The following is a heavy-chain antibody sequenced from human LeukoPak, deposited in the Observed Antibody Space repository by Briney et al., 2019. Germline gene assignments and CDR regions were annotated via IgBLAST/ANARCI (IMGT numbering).Heavy chain of an antibody. J-gene: IGHJ4*02. D-gene: IGHD6-13*01. CDR3: ARDPRDSSSRIYFDY. CDR2: ISSSGGTI. V-gene: IGHV3-11*01. Sequence: GGSLRLSCAASGFSFRDSYMTWIRQAPGKGLEWVSYISSSGGTIYYTDSVKGRFTISRDNAKNSLYLQMNSLRAEDTAVYYCARDPRDSSSRIYFDYWGQGTLVTVSS. CDR1: GFSFRDSY.